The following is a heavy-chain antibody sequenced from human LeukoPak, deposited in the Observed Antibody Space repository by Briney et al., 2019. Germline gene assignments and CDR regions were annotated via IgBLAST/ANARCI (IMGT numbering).Heavy chain of an antibody. Sequence: SCKASGYTFTSYYMHWVRQAPGKGLEWVAVIWYDGSNKYYADSVKGRFTISRDNSKNTLYLQMNSLRAEDTAVYYCAKDPGYDFWSGYLKYYYGMDVWGQGTTVTVSS. CDR2: IWYDGSNK. J-gene: IGHJ6*02. CDR3: AKDPGYDFWSGYLKYYYGMDV. V-gene: IGHV3-33*06. D-gene: IGHD3-3*01. CDR1: GYTFTSYY.